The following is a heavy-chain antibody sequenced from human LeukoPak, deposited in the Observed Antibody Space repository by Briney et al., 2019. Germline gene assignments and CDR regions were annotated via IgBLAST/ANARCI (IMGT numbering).Heavy chain of an antibody. J-gene: IGHJ4*02. D-gene: IGHD4-17*01. CDR2: IFYSGTT. V-gene: IGHV4-59*01. Sequence: SETLSLTCTVSGDSISSYYWSWIRQPPGKGLEWIGYIFYSGTTNYNTSLKSRVTISLDKSQNQFYLTLSALTAADTAVYYCARGPSGDYGGYFDSWGQGTLVTVSS. CDR1: GDSISSYY. CDR3: ARGPSGDYGGYFDS.